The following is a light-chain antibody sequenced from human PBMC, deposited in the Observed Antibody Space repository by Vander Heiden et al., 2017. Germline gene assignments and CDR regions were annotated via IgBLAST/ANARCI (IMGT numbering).Light chain of an antibody. CDR3: QQGDRAPAIT. Sequence: DIVITPSPDSLAVSLGERATINCKSSQSVFYSSNNMNYLAWYQQKPGQPPKLIIFWASTRDVGLTDRFSGSGFGKDFTLTMSMRQAVDVAVYKCQQGDRAPAITFGAGAKVEIK. CDR2: WAS. CDR1: QSVFYSSNNMNY. J-gene: IGKJ4*01. V-gene: IGKV4-1*01.